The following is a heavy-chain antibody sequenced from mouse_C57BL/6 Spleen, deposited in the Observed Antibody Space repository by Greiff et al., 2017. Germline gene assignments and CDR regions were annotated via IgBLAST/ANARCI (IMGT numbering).Heavy chain of an antibody. V-gene: IGHV1-54*01. J-gene: IGHJ1*03. Sequence: VQLQQSGAELVRPGTSVKVSCKASGYAFTNYLIEWVKQRPGQGLEWIGVINPGSGGTNYNEKFKGKATLTADKSSSTAYMQLSRLTSEDAAVYFGARDYGSSYWYIDVWGTGTTVTVSS. D-gene: IGHD1-1*01. CDR2: INPGSGGT. CDR3: ARDYGSSYWYIDV. CDR1: GYAFTNYL.